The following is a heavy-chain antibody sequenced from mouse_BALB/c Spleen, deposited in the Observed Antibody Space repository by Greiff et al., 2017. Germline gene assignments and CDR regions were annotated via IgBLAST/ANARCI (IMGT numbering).Heavy chain of an antibody. Sequence: EVQLQESGGGLVKPGGSLKLSCAASGFTFSSYTMSWVRQTPEKRLEWVATISSGGGNTYYPDSVKGRFTISRDNAKNNLYLQMSSLRSEDTALYYCARYGNPYFDYWGQGTTLTVSS. V-gene: IGHV5-9*03. D-gene: IGHD2-1*01. CDR1: GFTFSSYT. J-gene: IGHJ2*01. CDR2: ISSGGGNT. CDR3: ARYGNPYFDY.